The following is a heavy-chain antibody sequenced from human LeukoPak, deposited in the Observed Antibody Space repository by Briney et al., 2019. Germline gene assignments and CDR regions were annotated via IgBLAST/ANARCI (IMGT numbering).Heavy chain of an antibody. D-gene: IGHD3-9*01. Sequence: GGSLRLSCAASGFTFSSYEMNWVRQAPGKGLEWVSYISSSGSTIYYADSVKGRFTVSRDNSKNKLYLQMNSLRTEDTAVYYCVQDRPPYYDIFTGYLHHWGQGTLVTVSS. CDR1: GFTFSSYE. J-gene: IGHJ4*02. V-gene: IGHV3-48*03. CDR3: VQDRPPYYDIFTGYLHH. CDR2: ISSSGSTI.